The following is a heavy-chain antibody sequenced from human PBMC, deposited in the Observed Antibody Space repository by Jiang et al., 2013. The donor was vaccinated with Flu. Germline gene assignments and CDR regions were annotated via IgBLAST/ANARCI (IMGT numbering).Heavy chain of an antibody. V-gene: IGHV6-1*01. CDR1: GDSVSSNSAA. CDR2: TYYKSRWYN. CDR3: ARESPGEWLRLGYLYFYGMDV. J-gene: IGHJ6*02. D-gene: IGHD5-12*01. Sequence: QTLSLTCAISGDSVSSNSAAWNWIRQSPSRGLEWLGRTYYKSRWYNDYASSVRSRVTISSDTSKNQFSLHLNSMTPEDTAVYFCARESPGEWLRLGYLYFYGMDVWGQGTTVIVSS.